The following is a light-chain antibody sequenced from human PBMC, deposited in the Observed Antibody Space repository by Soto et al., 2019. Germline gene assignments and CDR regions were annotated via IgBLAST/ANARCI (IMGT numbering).Light chain of an antibody. CDR2: DAS. CDR3: QQRSNWPPLT. J-gene: IGKJ4*01. V-gene: IGKV3-11*01. CDR1: QTVTSNY. Sequence: EIVLTQSPGTLSSSPGERATLSCRASQTVTSNYLAWYQQKPGQAPRLLIYDASNRATGIPARFSGSGSGTDFTLTISSLEPEDFAVYYCQQRSNWPPLTFGGGTKVDIK.